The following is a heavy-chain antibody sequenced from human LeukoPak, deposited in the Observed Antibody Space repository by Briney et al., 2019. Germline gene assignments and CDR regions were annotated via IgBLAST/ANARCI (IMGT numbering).Heavy chain of an antibody. Sequence: GASVKVSCKASGYPFTSYGITWVRQAPGQGPECMGWISAYTGNTNYAQKFQGRVSMTTGTSTTTAYMELRSLRSDDTAVYYCARSYSSSSNFDYWGQGTLVTVSS. D-gene: IGHD6-6*01. CDR1: GYPFTSYG. CDR2: ISAYTGNT. CDR3: ARSYSSSSNFDY. V-gene: IGHV1-18*01. J-gene: IGHJ4*02.